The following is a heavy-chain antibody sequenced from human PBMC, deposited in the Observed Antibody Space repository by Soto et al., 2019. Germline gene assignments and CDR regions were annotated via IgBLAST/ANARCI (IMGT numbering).Heavy chain of an antibody. D-gene: IGHD2-2*01. J-gene: IGHJ6*03. CDR1: GFTFSSYA. V-gene: IGHV3-23*01. CDR3: AKAPLGYCSSTSCYPFYMDV. CDR2: ISGSGGST. Sequence: GVSLRLSCAASGFTFSSYAMSWVRQAPGKGLEWVSAISGSGGSTYYADSVKGRFTISRDNSKNTLYLQMNSLRAEDTAVYYCAKAPLGYCSSTSCYPFYMDVWGKGTTVTVSS.